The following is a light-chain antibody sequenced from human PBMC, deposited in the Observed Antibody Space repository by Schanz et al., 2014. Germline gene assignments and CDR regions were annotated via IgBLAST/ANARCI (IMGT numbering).Light chain of an antibody. Sequence: QSVLTQPPSESGSPGQSVTISCTGTSSDVGGYNYVSWYQQHPGKAPKLMIYDVTNRPSGVSNRFSGSKSGNTASLTISGLQAEDEAGYYCCSYTGSSTFFYVFGTGTKLTVL. CDR3: CSYTGSSTFFYV. J-gene: IGLJ1*01. CDR2: DVT. CDR1: SSDVGGYNY. V-gene: IGLV2-14*01.